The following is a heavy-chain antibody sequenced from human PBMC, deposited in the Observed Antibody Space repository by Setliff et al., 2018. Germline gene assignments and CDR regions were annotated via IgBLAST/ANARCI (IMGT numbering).Heavy chain of an antibody. CDR3: ARSGDPKSAFERYLFD. CDR2: IYSGGST. V-gene: IGHV3-66*01. CDR1: GFTVSSNY. J-gene: IGHJ4*02. D-gene: IGHD1-1*01. Sequence: PGGSLRLSCAASGFTVSSNYMSWVRQAPGKGLEWVSVIYSGGSTYYADSVKGRFTISRDNSKNMVYLQMNSLRSEDTALYFCARSGDPKSAFERYLFDWGQGTLVTVSS.